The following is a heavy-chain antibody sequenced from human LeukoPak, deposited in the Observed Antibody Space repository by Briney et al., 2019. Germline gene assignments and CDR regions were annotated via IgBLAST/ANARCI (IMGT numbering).Heavy chain of an antibody. D-gene: IGHD1-26*01. V-gene: IGHV3-23*01. Sequence: ETLSLTCTVSGDSISTSNSYWGWIRQPPGKGLEWVSAISGSGGSTYYADSVKGRFTISRDNSKNTLYLQMNSLRAEDTAVYYCAKDPRRWELPWTAGWFDPWGQGTLVTVSS. CDR3: AKDPRRWELPWTAGWFDP. CDR1: GDSISTSNS. J-gene: IGHJ5*02. CDR2: ISGSGGST.